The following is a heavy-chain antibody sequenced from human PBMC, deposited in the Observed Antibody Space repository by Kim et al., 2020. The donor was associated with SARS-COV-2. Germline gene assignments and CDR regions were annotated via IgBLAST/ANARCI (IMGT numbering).Heavy chain of an antibody. J-gene: IGHJ4*02. CDR3: TTRWGP. CDR2: DSGDKT. Sequence: DSGDKTYYADSVKGRFTISRDNSKNTLYLQMNSLRAEDTAIYHCTTRWGPWGQGTLVTVSS. D-gene: IGHD2-21*02. V-gene: IGHV3-23*01.